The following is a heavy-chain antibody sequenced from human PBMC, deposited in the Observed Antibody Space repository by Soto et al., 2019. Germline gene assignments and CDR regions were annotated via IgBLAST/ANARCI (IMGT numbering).Heavy chain of an antibody. V-gene: IGHV1-46*03. J-gene: IGHJ3*02. CDR2: INPSGGST. CDR1: GYTFTSYY. CDR3: ARGIGRGAFDI. Sequence: ASVKVSWKAAGYTFTSYYMHWVRQAPGQGLEWMGIINPSGGSTSYAQKFQGRVTMTRDTSTSTVYMELSSLRSEDTAVYYCARGIGRGAFDIWGQGTMVTVSS.